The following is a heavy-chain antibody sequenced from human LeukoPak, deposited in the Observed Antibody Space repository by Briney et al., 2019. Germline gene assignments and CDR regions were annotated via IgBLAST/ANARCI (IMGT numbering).Heavy chain of an antibody. J-gene: IGHJ5*01. CDR3: ARPGASSPGNWFAS. D-gene: IGHD6-13*01. CDR1: GYTFTSYA. CDR2: INTADGNT. V-gene: IGHV1-3*04. Sequence: GASVKVSCKASGYTFTSYAMHWVRQAPGQGLEWMGWINTADGNTKYSQKFQGRVTITRDTSASIVYLELTSLRSEDTAVYYCARPGASSPGNWFASWGQGTLVTVSS.